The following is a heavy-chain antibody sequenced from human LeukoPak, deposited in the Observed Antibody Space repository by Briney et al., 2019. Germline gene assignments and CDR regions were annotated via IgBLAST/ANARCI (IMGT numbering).Heavy chain of an antibody. CDR1: GFTFSSYA. CDR3: AKLGSGSYLTYFDY. J-gene: IGHJ4*02. Sequence: GGSLRLSCAASGFTFSSYAMSWVCQAPGKGLEWVSAISGSGGSTYYADSVKGRFTISRDNSKNTLYLQMNSLRAEDTAVYYCAKLGSGSYLTYFDYWGQGILVTVSS. D-gene: IGHD1-26*01. CDR2: ISGSGGST. V-gene: IGHV3-23*01.